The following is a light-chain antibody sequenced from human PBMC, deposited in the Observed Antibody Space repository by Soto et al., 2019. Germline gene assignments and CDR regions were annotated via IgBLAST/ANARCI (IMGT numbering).Light chain of an antibody. CDR2: DVG. Sequence: QSALTQPASVSGSPGQSITIPCNGTNSDVGGFGLVSWYQQHPGKAPKLLIYDVGRRPSGVSPRFSGSKSGNAASLTISDLPAEDEADYFCWAYAGGSILFVFGDGTKVTVL. V-gene: IGLV2-23*02. CDR1: NSDVGGFGL. J-gene: IGLJ1*01. CDR3: WAYAGGSILFV.